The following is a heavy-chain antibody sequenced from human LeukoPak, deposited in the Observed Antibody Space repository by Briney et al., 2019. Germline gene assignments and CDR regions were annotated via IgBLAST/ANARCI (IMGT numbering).Heavy chain of an antibody. J-gene: IGHJ5*02. CDR3: ARDYYDRSGYYWFDP. V-gene: IGHV4-39*02. CDR2: IYYSGRT. D-gene: IGHD3-22*01. Sequence: SETLSLTCTVSGGSISSSSYYWGWIRQPPGKGLEWIGSIYYSGRTYYNPSLKSRVTISVDTSKNQFSLKLSSVTGADTAVYYCARDYYDRSGYYWFDPWGQGTLVTVSS. CDR1: GGSISSSSYY.